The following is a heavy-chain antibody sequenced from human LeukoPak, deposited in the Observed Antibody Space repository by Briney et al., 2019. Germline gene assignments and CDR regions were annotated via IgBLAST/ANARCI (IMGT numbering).Heavy chain of an antibody. J-gene: IGHJ4*02. Sequence: GGSLRLSCAASGFTVSSNYMSRVRQAPGEGLEWVSVIYSGGSTYCADSVKGRFTISRDNSKNTLYLQMDSLRAEDTAVYYCARTAVGYSYGFGVLYFDYWGQGTLVTVSS. CDR1: GFTVSSNY. V-gene: IGHV3-66*01. CDR2: IYSGGST. CDR3: ARTAVGYSYGFGVLYFDY. D-gene: IGHD5-18*01.